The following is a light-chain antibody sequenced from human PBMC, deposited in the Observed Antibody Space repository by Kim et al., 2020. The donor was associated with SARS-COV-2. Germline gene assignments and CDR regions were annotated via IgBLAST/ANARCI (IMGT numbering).Light chain of an antibody. CDR2: GKN. J-gene: IGLJ2*01. V-gene: IGLV3-19*01. CDR1: SLRSYY. Sequence: GQTVRITCQGDSLRSYYASWYQQKPGQAPVLVIYGKNNRPSGIPDRFSGSSSGNTASLTITGAQAEDEADYYCNSRDSSGNHRGVVFGGGTQLTVL. CDR3: NSRDSSGNHRGVV.